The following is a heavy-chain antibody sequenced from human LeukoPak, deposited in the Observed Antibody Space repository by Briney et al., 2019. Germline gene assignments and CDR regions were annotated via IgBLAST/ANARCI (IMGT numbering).Heavy chain of an antibody. J-gene: IGHJ4*02. Sequence: PGGSLRLSCAASGFTFSSYAMSWVRQAPGKGLEWVSDISGSGDITYYAASVKGRFTISRDNSKNTVYLQMNSLRAEDTAVYHCAKEFQYSGLFDYWGQGTLVTVSS. CDR2: ISGSGDIT. D-gene: IGHD6-25*01. V-gene: IGHV3-23*01. CDR1: GFTFSSYA. CDR3: AKEFQYSGLFDY.